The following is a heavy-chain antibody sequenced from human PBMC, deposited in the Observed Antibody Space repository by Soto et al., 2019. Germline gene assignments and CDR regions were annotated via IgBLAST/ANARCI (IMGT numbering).Heavy chain of an antibody. D-gene: IGHD3-3*01. Sequence: PSETLSLTCTVSGGSISTFYWSWIRQPPGKGLEWIGYIYYNGNTNYSPSLKSRVTISVDTSKNQFSLNLNSVSAADTAVYYCASAGSRYDFWSGPYYFDYWGQGTLVTVSS. J-gene: IGHJ4*02. CDR1: GGSISTFY. V-gene: IGHV4-59*01. CDR3: ASAGSRYDFWSGPYYFDY. CDR2: IYYNGNT.